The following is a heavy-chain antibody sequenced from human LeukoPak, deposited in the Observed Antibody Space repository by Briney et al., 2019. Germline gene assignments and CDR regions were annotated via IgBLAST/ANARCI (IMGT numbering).Heavy chain of an antibody. Sequence: ESGPTLVNPTQTLTLTCTFSGFSLITSGVGVGWIRQPPGKALECLALIYWDNDRRYSPSLRSRLTITKDTSKNQVVLTMTNMDPVDTATYFCAHRVLQGGYGDSGKFDYWGQGIPVTVSS. D-gene: IGHD3-10*01. CDR1: GFSLITSGVG. V-gene: IGHV2-5*02. J-gene: IGHJ4*02. CDR2: IYWDNDR. CDR3: AHRVLQGGYGDSGKFDY.